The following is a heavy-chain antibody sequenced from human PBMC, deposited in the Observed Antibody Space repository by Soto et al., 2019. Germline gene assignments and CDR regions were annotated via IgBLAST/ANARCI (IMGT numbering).Heavy chain of an antibody. CDR3: ARGLKSCSGGSCYASLIYYFHY. V-gene: IGHV4-34*01. CDR2: INHSGST. Sequence: SETLSLTCAVYGGSFSGYYWSWIRQPPGKGLEWIGEINHSGSTNYNPSLKSRVTISVDTSKNQFSLKLSSVTAADTAVYYCARGLKSCSGGSCYASLIYYFHYWGQGTLVTVSS. D-gene: IGHD2-15*01. CDR1: GGSFSGYY. J-gene: IGHJ4*02.